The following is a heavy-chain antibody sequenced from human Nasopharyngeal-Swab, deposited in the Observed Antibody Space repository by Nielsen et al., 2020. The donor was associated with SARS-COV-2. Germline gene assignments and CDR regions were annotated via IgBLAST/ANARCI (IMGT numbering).Heavy chain of an antibody. CDR3: AKDIGSYGDYVFDY. CDR2: ISWNSGSI. D-gene: IGHD4-17*01. Sequence: SLKISCAASGFTFSSYSMNWVRQAPGKGLEWVSGISWNSGSIGYADSVKGRFTISRDNAKNSLYLQMNSLRAEDTALYYCAKDIGSYGDYVFDYWGQGTLVTVSS. CDR1: GFTFSSYS. V-gene: IGHV3-9*01. J-gene: IGHJ4*02.